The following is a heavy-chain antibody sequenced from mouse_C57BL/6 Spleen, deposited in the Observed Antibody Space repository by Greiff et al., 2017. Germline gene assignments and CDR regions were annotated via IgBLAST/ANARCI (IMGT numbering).Heavy chain of an antibody. V-gene: IGHV1-15*01. CDR2: IDPETGGT. CDR3: TRSQDSSGYGY. Sequence: QVQLQQSGAELVRPGASVTLSCKASGYTFTDYEMHWVKQTPVHGLEWIGAIDPETGGTAYNQKFKGKAILTADKSSSTAYMELRSLTSDDSAGYYCTRSQDSSGYGYWGQGTTLTVSS. CDR1: GYTFTDYE. J-gene: IGHJ2*01. D-gene: IGHD3-2*02.